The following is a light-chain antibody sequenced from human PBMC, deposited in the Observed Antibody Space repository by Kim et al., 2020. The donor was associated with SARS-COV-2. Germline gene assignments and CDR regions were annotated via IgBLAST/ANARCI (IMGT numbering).Light chain of an antibody. J-gene: IGLJ1*01. CDR1: SLKTYY. Sequence: SSELTQDPAVSVALGQTVRITCQGDSLKTYYATWYQQKPGQAPILVIYGKNNRPSGIPDRFSGSSSGNTASLTVTGTQAVDEADYYCNSRDSSGDLLFFG. CDR2: GKN. CDR3: NSRDSSGDLLF. V-gene: IGLV3-19*01.